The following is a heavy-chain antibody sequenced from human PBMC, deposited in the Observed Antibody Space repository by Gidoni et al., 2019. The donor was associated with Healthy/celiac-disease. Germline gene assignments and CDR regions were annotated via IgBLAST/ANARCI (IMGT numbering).Heavy chain of an antibody. J-gene: IGHJ4*02. CDR3: ARAIAARPPNY. D-gene: IGHD6-6*01. CDR1: GFTFSSHR. CDR2: INSDGSST. V-gene: IGHV3-74*01. Sequence: VPLVESRGGLVQPWGSLSNSCAPSGFTFSSHRLPWVRQAPGKGLVWVSRINSDGSSTSHADSVKGRFTISRDNAKNTLYLQMNSLRAEDTAVYYCARAIAARPPNYWGQGTLVTVSS.